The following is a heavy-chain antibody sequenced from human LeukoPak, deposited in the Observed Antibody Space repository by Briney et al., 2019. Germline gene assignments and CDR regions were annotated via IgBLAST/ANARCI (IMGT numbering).Heavy chain of an antibody. J-gene: IGHJ5*02. Sequence: PSQTLSLTYTVAGGSTSSYYWSWIRQPAGKGLEWIGRIYTGGSTNYNPPLKSRVTMSVDTSKNQFSLKLSSVTAADTAVYYCARDPTYSSSWDWFDPWGQGTLVTVSS. D-gene: IGHD6-13*01. CDR1: GGSTSSYY. V-gene: IGHV4-4*07. CDR3: ARDPTYSSSWDWFDP. CDR2: IYTGGST.